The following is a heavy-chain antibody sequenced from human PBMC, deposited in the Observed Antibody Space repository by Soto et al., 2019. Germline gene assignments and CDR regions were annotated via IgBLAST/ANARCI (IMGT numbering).Heavy chain of an antibody. D-gene: IGHD3-22*01. CDR1: GYTFTSYG. CDR3: ARGGQRITMIVVVIGAFEI. CDR2: ISAYNGNT. Sequence: ASVKVSCKASGYTFTSYGISWVRQVPGQGLEWMGWISAYNGNTNYAQKLQVRVTMTTDTSTSTAYMELRSLRSDDTAVYYCARGGQRITMIVVVIGAFEIWGQGTMVTVSS. V-gene: IGHV1-18*04. J-gene: IGHJ3*02.